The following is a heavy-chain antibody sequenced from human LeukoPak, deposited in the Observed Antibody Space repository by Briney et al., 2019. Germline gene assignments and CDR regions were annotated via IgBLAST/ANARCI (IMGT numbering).Heavy chain of an antibody. CDR2: ISGGGFSK. CDR1: GFALSSYA. V-gene: IGHV3-23*01. Sequence: HPGGSLTLSCAPSGFALSSYAMSWVRQAPGKGVEWVSAISGGGFSKYYADSVRGRFIISRDNSKNTLYVQMNSLRAEDTAVYYCAKRFCGGDCYEAFDIWGQGTMVTVSS. J-gene: IGHJ3*02. CDR3: AKRFCGGDCYEAFDI. D-gene: IGHD2-21*02.